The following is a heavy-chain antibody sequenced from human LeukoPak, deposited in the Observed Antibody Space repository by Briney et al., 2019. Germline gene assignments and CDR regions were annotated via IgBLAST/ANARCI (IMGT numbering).Heavy chain of an antibody. CDR1: GFIFSDFA. CDR2: MSGRGDST. Sequence: GGSLRLSYRVSGFIFSDFAMTWVRQAAGKGLEWVSTMSGRGDSTYYADSVKGRFTVSRDNADNTLYLHMSSLRAEDTAVYFCANPDSSGFYFSMRFDFWGQGTLVTVSS. D-gene: IGHD3-22*01. J-gene: IGHJ4*02. CDR3: ANPDSSGFYFSMRFDF. V-gene: IGHV3-23*01.